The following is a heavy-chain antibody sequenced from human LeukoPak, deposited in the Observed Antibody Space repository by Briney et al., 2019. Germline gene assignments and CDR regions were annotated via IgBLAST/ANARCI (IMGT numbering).Heavy chain of an antibody. CDR2: INPNSGGT. CDR1: GYTFTGYY. CDR3: ARDPSRLGGSGSYYKRRTRPGDAFDI. V-gene: IGHV1-2*02. D-gene: IGHD3-10*01. J-gene: IGHJ3*02. Sequence: ASVKVSCKASGYTFTGYYMHWVRQAPGQGLEWMGWINPNSGGTNYAQKFQGRVTMTTDTSTSTAYMELRSLRSDDTAVYYCARDPSRLGGSGSYYKRRTRPGDAFDIWGQGAMVTVSS.